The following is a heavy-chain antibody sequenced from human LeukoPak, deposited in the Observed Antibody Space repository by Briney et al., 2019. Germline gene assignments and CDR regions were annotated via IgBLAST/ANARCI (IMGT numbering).Heavy chain of an antibody. CDR3: AQMHYDFWSGYYTVWFDP. CDR2: IIPILGIA. Sequence: SVKVSCKASGGTFSSYTISWVRQAPGQGLEWMGRIIPILGIANYAQKFQGRVTITADKSTSTAYMELSSLRSEDTAVYYCAQMHYDFWSGYYTVWFDPWGQGTLVTVSS. V-gene: IGHV1-69*02. CDR1: GGTFSSYT. D-gene: IGHD3-3*01. J-gene: IGHJ5*02.